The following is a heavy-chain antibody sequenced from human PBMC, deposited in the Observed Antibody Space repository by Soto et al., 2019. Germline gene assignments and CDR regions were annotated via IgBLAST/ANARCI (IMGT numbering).Heavy chain of an antibody. CDR2: IHPTDGST. Sequence: QVQLVHSGAEVKEPGASVKVSFKASGDNFASNHMHWVRQIPGQGLEWMGIIHPTDGSTSYAQRFRGRITLTRDDRTNTDYMELRGLTSEDKDVYYCVRDRFGSWTFDYWGQGTLLTVSS. V-gene: IGHV1-46*01. CDR1: GDNFASNH. D-gene: IGHD6-13*01. J-gene: IGHJ4*02. CDR3: VRDRFGSWTFDY.